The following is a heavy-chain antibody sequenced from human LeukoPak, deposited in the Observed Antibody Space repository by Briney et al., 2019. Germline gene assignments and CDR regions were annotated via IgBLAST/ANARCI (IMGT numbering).Heavy chain of an antibody. D-gene: IGHD2-15*01. V-gene: IGHV3-23*01. Sequence: GASLRLSCAASGFTFSSYAMSWVRQAPGKGLEWVSAISGSGGSTYYADSVKGRFTICRDNSNNTLYLQMNSLRAEDTAVYYCAKDIVVVVAATHEAFDIWGQGTMVTVSS. J-gene: IGHJ3*02. CDR1: GFTFSSYA. CDR3: AKDIVVVVAATHEAFDI. CDR2: ISGSGGST.